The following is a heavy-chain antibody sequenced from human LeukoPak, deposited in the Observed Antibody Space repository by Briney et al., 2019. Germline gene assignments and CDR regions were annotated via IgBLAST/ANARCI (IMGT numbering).Heavy chain of an antibody. Sequence: AGGSLRLSCAASGFTFSSYSMNWVRQAPGKGLEWVSYISSSSSTIYCADSVKGRFTISRDNAKNSLYLQMNSLRAEDTAVYYCAKNMLEPTGNWFDPWGQGTLVTVSS. CDR1: GFTFSSYS. D-gene: IGHD1-1*01. CDR2: ISSSSSTI. CDR3: AKNMLEPTGNWFDP. J-gene: IGHJ5*02. V-gene: IGHV3-48*01.